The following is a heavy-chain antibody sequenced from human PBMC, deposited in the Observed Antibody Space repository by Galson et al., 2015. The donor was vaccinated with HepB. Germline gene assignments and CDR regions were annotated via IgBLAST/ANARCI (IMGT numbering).Heavy chain of an antibody. V-gene: IGHV3-66*01. D-gene: IGHD4-17*01. J-gene: IGHJ4*02. CDR1: GFTFRNFA. Sequence: SLRLSCAASGFTFRNFAMNWVRQAPGKGLEWVSVIYSGGSTYYADSVKGRFTISRDNSKNTLYLQMNSLRAEDTAVYYCARVGYGDYWLGPSGSYTYWGQGTLVTVSS. CDR2: IYSGGST. CDR3: ARVGYGDYWLGPSGSYTY.